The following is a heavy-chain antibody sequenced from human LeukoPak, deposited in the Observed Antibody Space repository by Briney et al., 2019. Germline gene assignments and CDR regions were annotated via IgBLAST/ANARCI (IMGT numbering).Heavy chain of an antibody. Sequence: PGGSLRLSCAASGFTFSSYGMHWVRQAPGKGLEWVAVISYDGSNKYYADSVKGRFTISRDNSKNTLYLQMNSLRAEDTAVYYCAKEGMDRDYFDYWGQGTLVTVSS. V-gene: IGHV3-30*18. D-gene: IGHD1-14*01. J-gene: IGHJ4*02. CDR2: ISYDGSNK. CDR1: GFTFSSYG. CDR3: AKEGMDRDYFDY.